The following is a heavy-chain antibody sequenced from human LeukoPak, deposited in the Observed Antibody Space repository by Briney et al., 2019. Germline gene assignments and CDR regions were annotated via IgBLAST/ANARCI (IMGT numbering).Heavy chain of an antibody. CDR1: GGSISRGGYY. CDR2: IYHSGST. CDR3: ARSGPGAYCGGDCSYYFDY. J-gene: IGHJ4*02. D-gene: IGHD2-21*02. Sequence: TSETLSLTCTVSGGSISRGGYYWSWVRQPPGKGLEWIGEIYHSGSTNYNPSLKSRVTISVDKSKNQFSLKLSSVTAADTAVYYCARSGPGAYCGGDCSYYFDYWGQGTLVTGSS. V-gene: IGHV4-39*07.